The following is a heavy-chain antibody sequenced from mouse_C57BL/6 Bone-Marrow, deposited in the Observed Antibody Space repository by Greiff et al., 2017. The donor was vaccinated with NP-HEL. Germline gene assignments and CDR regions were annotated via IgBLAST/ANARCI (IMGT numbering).Heavy chain of an antibody. CDR2: ISSGGDYI. J-gene: IGHJ1*03. D-gene: IGHD2-2*01. CDR3: TRDRRWLPWYFDV. Sequence: DVKLQESGEGLVKPGGSLKLSCAASGFTFSSYAMSWVRQTPEKRLEWVAYISSGGDYIYYADTVKGRFTISRDNARNTLYLQMSSLKSEDTAMYYCTRDRRWLPWYFDVWGTGTTVTVSS. V-gene: IGHV5-9-1*02. CDR1: GFTFSSYA.